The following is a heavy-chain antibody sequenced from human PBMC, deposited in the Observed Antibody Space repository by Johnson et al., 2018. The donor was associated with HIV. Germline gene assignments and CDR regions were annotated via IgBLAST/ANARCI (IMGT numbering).Heavy chain of an antibody. D-gene: IGHD1-14*01. Sequence: VQLVESGGGVVRPGGSLRLSCAASGFTFDDYGMSWVRQAPGKGLEWVSVIYSGGNTYYADSVKGRFTLSRDTSKNTVFLQMNSLRAEDTAMYYCARDITPHKEGDAFDIWGQGTMGTGSS. V-gene: IGHV3-20*04. CDR3: ARDITPHKEGDAFDI. CDR1: GFTFDDYG. CDR2: IYSGGNT. J-gene: IGHJ3*02.